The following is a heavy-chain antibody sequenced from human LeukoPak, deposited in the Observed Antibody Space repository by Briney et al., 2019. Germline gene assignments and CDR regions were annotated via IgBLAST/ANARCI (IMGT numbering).Heavy chain of an antibody. CDR1: GNYW. V-gene: IGHV3-74*01. CDR2: INSDGSWT. J-gene: IGHJ4*02. Sequence: GGSLRLSCAASGNYWMHWVRQVPGKGLVWVSHINSDGSWTSYADSVKGRFTISRDNAKNSLYLQMNSLRAEDTALYYCAKDMRDSGYDPIDYWGQGTLVTVSS. CDR3: AKDMRDSGYDPIDY. D-gene: IGHD5-12*01.